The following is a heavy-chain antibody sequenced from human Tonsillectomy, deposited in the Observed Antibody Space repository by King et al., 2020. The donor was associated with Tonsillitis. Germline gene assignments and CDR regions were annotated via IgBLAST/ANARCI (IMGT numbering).Heavy chain of an antibody. J-gene: IGHJ4*02. CDR1: GFTFSTYS. CDR3: ARGDTSGYYYFDY. Sequence: VQLVESGGGLVKPGGSLRLSCAASGFTFSTYSMNWVRQAPGKGLEWVSSISSASNYIYYADSVQGRFTISRDNAKDSLYLQMNSLRAEDMAVYYCARGDTSGYYYFDYWGQGTLVTVSS. CDR2: ISSASNYI. V-gene: IGHV3-21*01. D-gene: IGHD3-22*01.